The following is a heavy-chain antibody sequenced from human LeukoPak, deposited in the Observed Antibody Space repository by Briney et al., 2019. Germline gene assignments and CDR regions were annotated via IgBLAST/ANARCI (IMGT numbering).Heavy chain of an antibody. D-gene: IGHD6-19*01. CDR1: GFTFSSYW. CDR2: IKQDGSEK. CDR3: ARVSSLAVAGFFDH. Sequence: GGSLRLSCAASGFTFSSYWMNWVRQAPGKGLEWVANIKQDGSEKDYVDSVKGRFTISRDNAKNSLCLQMNSLRAEDTAVYYCARVSSLAVAGFFDHWGQGILVTVSS. V-gene: IGHV3-7*01. J-gene: IGHJ4*02.